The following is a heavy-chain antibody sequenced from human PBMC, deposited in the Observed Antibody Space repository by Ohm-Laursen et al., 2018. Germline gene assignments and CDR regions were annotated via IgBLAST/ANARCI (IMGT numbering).Heavy chain of an antibody. CDR1: AFTLTDYY. CDR2: ISASSATI. Sequence: SLRLSCSASAFTLTDYYISWIRQAPGRGLEWVAYISASSATIYYADSVKGRFSISRGTAKNSMYLQMNSLRAEDTAVYYCASEIPSRGPQDAFDIWGQGTVVTVSS. D-gene: IGHD3-10*01. CDR3: ASEIPSRGPQDAFDI. V-gene: IGHV3-11*01. J-gene: IGHJ3*02.